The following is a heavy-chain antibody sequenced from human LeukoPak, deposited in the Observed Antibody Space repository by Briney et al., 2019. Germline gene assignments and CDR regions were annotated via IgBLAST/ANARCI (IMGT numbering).Heavy chain of an antibody. CDR3: ARAPFVGDDYSNYGSFDY. Sequence: SETLSLTCAVSGSSISSGYYWGWIRQPPGKGLEWIASIYHSGSTYYNPSFKSRVSISVDTSKNQFSLKLTSVAAADTAVFYCARAPFVGDDYSNYGSFDYWGQGILVTVPS. CDR2: IYHSGST. J-gene: IGHJ4*02. D-gene: IGHD4-11*01. V-gene: IGHV4-38-2*01. CDR1: GSSISSGYY.